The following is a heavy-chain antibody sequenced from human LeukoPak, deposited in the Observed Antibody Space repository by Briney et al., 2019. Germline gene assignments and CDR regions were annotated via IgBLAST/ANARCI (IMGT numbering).Heavy chain of an antibody. V-gene: IGHV3-53*01. CDR1: GFTVSSNY. D-gene: IGHD1-26*01. J-gene: IGHJ6*02. CDR3: ARDKAPLYSGSRYYYYYGMDV. Sequence: GGSLRLSCAASGFTVSSNYMSWVRQAPGKGLEWVSVIYSGGSTYYADSVKGRFTISRDNSKNMLYLQMNSLRAEDTAVYYCARDKAPLYSGSRYYYYYGMDVWGQGTTVTVSS. CDR2: IYSGGST.